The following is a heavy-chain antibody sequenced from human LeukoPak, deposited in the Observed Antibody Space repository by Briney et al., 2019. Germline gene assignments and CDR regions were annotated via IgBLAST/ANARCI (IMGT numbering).Heavy chain of an antibody. CDR2: IYHSGST. D-gene: IGHD3-10*01. J-gene: IGHJ5*02. CDR3: ARGSGTYFRTYFDP. Sequence: PSETLSLPCTVSGYSISSGFYWGWIRQPPGRGLEWIGSIYHSGSTSYNPSLKSRVTISVDTSKNQFSLKLSSLTAADTAIYYCARGSGTYFRTYFDPWGQGTLVTVSS. V-gene: IGHV4-38-2*02. CDR1: GYSISSGFY.